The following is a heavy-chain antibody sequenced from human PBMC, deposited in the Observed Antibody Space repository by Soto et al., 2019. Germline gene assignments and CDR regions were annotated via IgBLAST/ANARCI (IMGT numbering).Heavy chain of an antibody. V-gene: IGHV3-21*01. Sequence: PGGSLRLSCAASGFTFSSYSMNWVRQAPGKGLEWVSSISSSSSYIYYADSVKGRFTISRDNAKNSLYLQMNSLRAEDTAVYYCARAQKGYCSGGRCPDAFDIWGKGTMVTV. CDR3: ARAQKGYCSGGRCPDAFDI. CDR1: GFTFSSYS. J-gene: IGHJ3*02. CDR2: ISSSSSYI. D-gene: IGHD2-15*01.